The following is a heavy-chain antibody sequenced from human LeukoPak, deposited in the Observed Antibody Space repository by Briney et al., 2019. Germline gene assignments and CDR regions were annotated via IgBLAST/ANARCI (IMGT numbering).Heavy chain of an antibody. CDR2: IIPILGIA. D-gene: IGHD1-1*01. J-gene: IGHJ5*02. CDR1: GGTFSSYT. V-gene: IGHV1-69*02. CDR3: ARVPAELDPGAWFDP. Sequence: SVKVSCKASGGTFSSYTISWVRQAPGQGLEWMGRIIPILGIANYAQNFQGRVTITADKSTSTAYMELSSLRSEDTAVYYCARVPAELDPGAWFDPWGQGTLVTVSS.